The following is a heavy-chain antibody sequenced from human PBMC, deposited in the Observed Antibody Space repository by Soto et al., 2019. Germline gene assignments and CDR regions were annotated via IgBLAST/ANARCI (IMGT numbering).Heavy chain of an antibody. CDR3: ARAPYDYVWGSYRCTEDY. CDR2: IIPIFGTA. Sequence: SVKVSCKASGGTFSSYAISWVRQAPGQGLEWMGGIIPIFGTANYAQKFQGRVTITADKSTSTAYMELSSLRSEDTAVYYCARAPYDYVWGSYRCTEDYSGQGTLVTVSS. V-gene: IGHV1-69*06. J-gene: IGHJ4*02. D-gene: IGHD3-16*02. CDR1: GGTFSSYA.